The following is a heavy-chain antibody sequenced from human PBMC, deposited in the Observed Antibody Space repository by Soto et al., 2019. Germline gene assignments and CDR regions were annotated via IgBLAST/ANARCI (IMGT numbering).Heavy chain of an antibody. D-gene: IGHD3-3*01. J-gene: IGHJ6*02. CDR1: GFTFSSYS. CDR2: ISSSSSYI. Sequence: PGGSLRFSCAASGFTFSSYSMNWVRQAPGKGLEWVSSISSSSSYIYYADSVKGRFTISRDNAKNSLYLQMNSLRAEDTAVYYCARASLLRFLEWSKGYYGMDVWGQGTTVTVSS. CDR3: ARASLLRFLEWSKGYYGMDV. V-gene: IGHV3-21*01.